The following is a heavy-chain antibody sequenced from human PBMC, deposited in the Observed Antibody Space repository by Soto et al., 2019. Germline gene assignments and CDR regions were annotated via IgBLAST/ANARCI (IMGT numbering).Heavy chain of an antibody. D-gene: IGHD4-4*01. CDR2: ISSGSDSI. CDR1: GFTFNAYN. V-gene: IGHV3-48*04. Sequence: EVQLVESGGGLEQPGGSLRLSCAASGFTFNAYNMNWVRQAPGKGLGWVSYISSGSDSIYYADSVKGRFTISRDNTKNSLYLQMNSLRADDTAVYYCARDLKGRVREVTRGVWFDPWGQGTLVTVSS. CDR3: ARDLKGRVREVTRGVWFDP. J-gene: IGHJ5*02.